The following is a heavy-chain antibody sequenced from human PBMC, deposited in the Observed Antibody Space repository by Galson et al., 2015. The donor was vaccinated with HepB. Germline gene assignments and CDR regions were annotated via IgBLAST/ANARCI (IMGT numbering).Heavy chain of an antibody. CDR2: IKQDGSEK. Sequence: SLRLSCAASGFTFSSYWMSWVRQAPGKGLEWVANIKQDGSEKYYVDSVKGRFTISRDNSKNTLYLQMNSLRAEDTAVYYCAKDLHSRGYDRNTWFDPWGQGTLVTVSS. CDR3: AKDLHSRGYDRNTWFDP. J-gene: IGHJ5*02. CDR1: GFTFSSYW. D-gene: IGHD5-12*01. V-gene: IGHV3-7*01.